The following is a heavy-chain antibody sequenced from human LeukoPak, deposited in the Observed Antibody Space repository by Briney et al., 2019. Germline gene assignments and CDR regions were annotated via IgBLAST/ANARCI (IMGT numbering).Heavy chain of an antibody. J-gene: IGHJ3*02. V-gene: IGHV3-23*01. CDR1: GFTFSSYA. D-gene: IGHD6-13*01. CDR2: ISGSGGST. Sequence: PGGSLRLSCAASGFTFSSYAMSWVRQAPGKGLEWVSAISGSGGSTYYADSVKGRFTISRDNSKNTLYLQMNSLRAEDTAVYYCASAPWDSSSWDAFDIWGQGTMVTVSS. CDR3: ASAPWDSSSWDAFDI.